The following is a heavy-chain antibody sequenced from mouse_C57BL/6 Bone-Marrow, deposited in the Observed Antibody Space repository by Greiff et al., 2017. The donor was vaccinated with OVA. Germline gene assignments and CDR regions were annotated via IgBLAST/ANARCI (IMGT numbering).Heavy chain of an antibody. Sequence: EVKLMESGGGLVKPGGSLKLSCAASGFTFSDYGMHWVRQAPEKGLEWVAYISSGSSTIYYADTVKGRFTISRDNAKNTLFLQMTSLRSEDTAMYYCAREGGYSSWFAYWGQGTLVTVSA. CDR1: GFTFSDYG. D-gene: IGHD2-12*01. CDR3: AREGGYSSWFAY. J-gene: IGHJ3*01. V-gene: IGHV5-17*01. CDR2: ISSGSSTI.